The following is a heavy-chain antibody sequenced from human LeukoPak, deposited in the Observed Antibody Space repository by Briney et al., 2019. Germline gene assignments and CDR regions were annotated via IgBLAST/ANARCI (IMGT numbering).Heavy chain of an antibody. V-gene: IGHV3-7*01. CDR2: IKQDGSEK. J-gene: IGHJ5*01. D-gene: IGHD3-10*01. Sequence: GGSLRLSCAASGFTFGSYWMNWVRQAPGKGLEWVANIKQDGSEKYYVDSVKGRFTISRDNAKNSLYLQMNSLGAEDTAVYYCAKEGAYPIITYDSWGQGTLVTVSS. CDR1: GFTFGSYW. CDR3: AKEGAYPIITYDS.